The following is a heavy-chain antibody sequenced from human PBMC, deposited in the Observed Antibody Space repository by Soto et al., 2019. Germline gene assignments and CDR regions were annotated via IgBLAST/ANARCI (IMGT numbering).Heavy chain of an antibody. CDR2: IIPIVGIA. CDR3: ARDRPYHYDSGGYHHGWFDP. D-gene: IGHD3-22*01. V-gene: IGHV1-69*08. CDR1: GGTFTSYI. J-gene: IGHJ5*02. Sequence: QVQLVQSGAEVKTPGSSVKVSCKASGGTFTSYIISWVRQAPGEGLEWMGRIIPIVGIANYAQKFQGRVTITADRSTSTAYMELNSLRSEDTAVYYCARDRPYHYDSGGYHHGWFDPWGQGTLVTVSS.